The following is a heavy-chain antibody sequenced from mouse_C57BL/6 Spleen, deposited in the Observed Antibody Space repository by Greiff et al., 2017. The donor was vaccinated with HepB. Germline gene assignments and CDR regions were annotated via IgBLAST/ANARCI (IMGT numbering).Heavy chain of an antibody. V-gene: IGHV1-69*01. D-gene: IGHD2-14*01. J-gene: IGHJ2*01. CDR3: ARYRGYYFDC. CDR1: GYTFTSYW. Sequence: QVQLQQPGAELVMPGASVKLSCKASGYTFTSYWMHWVKQRPGQGLEWIGEIDPSDSYTNYNQKFKGKSTLTVDKSSSTAYMQLSSLTSEDSAVYYCARYRGYYFDCWGQGTTLTVSS. CDR2: IDPSDSYT.